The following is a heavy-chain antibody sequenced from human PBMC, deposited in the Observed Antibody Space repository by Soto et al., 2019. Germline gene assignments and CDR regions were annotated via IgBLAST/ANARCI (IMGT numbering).Heavy chain of an antibody. Sequence: PGGSLRLSCVASGFTFDTYGIHWFRQAPGKGLQWVALISYEGSNTYYADSVGGRFTISRDNSKNTLYLQMNTLRPEDTGLYYCARVTPGNNLYYFSGLDFWGQGTSVTVSS. CDR2: ISYEGSNT. CDR3: ARVTPGNNLYYFSGLDF. CDR1: GFTFDTYG. J-gene: IGHJ6*02. D-gene: IGHD1-1*01. V-gene: IGHV3-30-3*01.